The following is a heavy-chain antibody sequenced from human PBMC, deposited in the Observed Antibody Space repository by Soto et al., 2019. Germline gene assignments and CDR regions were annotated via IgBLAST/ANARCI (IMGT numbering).Heavy chain of an antibody. CDR3: TRGRTRLTVATPFGY. D-gene: IGHD4-17*01. V-gene: IGHV1-8*01. CDR1: GYTFTSYD. Sequence: QVQLVQSGAEVEKPGASVKISCKTSGYTFTSYDVNWVRQAPGQGLEWMGWMNPNTGNTGYAQRFQGRVTVTRNTSISTVYMEMTSVTSEDTAVYYCTRGRTRLTVATPFGYWGQGTLVTVSS. CDR2: MNPNTGNT. J-gene: IGHJ4*02.